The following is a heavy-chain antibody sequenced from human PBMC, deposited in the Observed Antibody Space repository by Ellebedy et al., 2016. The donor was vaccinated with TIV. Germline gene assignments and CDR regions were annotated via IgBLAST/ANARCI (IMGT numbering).Heavy chain of an antibody. V-gene: IGHV1-69*13. CDR3: AFGWLLGLYYYGMDV. J-gene: IGHJ6*02. Sequence: SVKVSXXASGGTFSSYAISWVRQAPGQGLEWMGGIIPIFGTANYAQKFQGRVTITADESTSTAYMELSSLRSEDTAVYYCAFGWLLGLYYYGMDVWGQGTTVTVSS. D-gene: IGHD3-9*01. CDR1: GGTFSSYA. CDR2: IIPIFGTA.